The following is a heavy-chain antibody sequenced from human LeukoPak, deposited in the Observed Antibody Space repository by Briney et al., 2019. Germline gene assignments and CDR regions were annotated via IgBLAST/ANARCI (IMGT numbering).Heavy chain of an antibody. J-gene: IGHJ4*02. CDR1: GFRVSSNH. CDR2: IYTGDVT. CDR3: ARERDYDTYIDY. D-gene: IGHD3-22*01. Sequence: GGSLRLSCAVAGFRVSSNHMTWVRQAPGKGLEWVSLIYTGDVTYYADSVKGRFTISTDNSKNILYLQMDSLTAEDTALYYCARERDYDTYIDYWGQGTLVTVSS. V-gene: IGHV3-53*01.